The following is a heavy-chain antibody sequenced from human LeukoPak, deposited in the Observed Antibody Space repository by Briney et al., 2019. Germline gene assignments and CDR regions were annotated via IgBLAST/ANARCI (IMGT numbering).Heavy chain of an antibody. CDR2: IYYSGST. CDR1: GGSISSYY. J-gene: IGHJ3*02. CDR3: ARGDTDAFDI. Sequence: PSETLSLTCTVSGGSISSYYWSWIRQPPGKGLEWIGYIYYSGSTNYNPSLRSRVTISVDTSKNQFSLKLSSVTAADTAVYYCARGDTDAFDIWGQGTMVTVSS. V-gene: IGHV4-59*01.